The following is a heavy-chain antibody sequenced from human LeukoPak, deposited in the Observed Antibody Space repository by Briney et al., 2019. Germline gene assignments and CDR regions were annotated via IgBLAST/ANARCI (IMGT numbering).Heavy chain of an antibody. CDR1: GYTFTSYD. CDR3: ARFDLPAATRYYYGSGSYQFDY. J-gene: IGHJ4*02. Sequence: ASVKVSCKASGYTFTSYDINWVRQATGQGLEWMGWMNPNSGNTGYAQKFQGRVTMTRNTSISTAYMELSSLRSEDTAVYYCARFDLPAATRYYYGSGSYQFDYWGQGTLVTVSS. D-gene: IGHD3-10*01. CDR2: MNPNSGNT. V-gene: IGHV1-8*01.